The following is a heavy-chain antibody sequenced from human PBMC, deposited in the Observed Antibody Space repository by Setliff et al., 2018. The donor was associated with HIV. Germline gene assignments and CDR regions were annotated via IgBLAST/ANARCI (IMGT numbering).Heavy chain of an antibody. D-gene: IGHD3-10*01. CDR3: AKSGFGVVALGINNWFDP. Sequence: GGSLRLSCAASGFTFSSYGMSWVRQAPGKGLEWVSMISGGGDSTYYADSVKGRFTISRDKSKNTLYLQMNSLRAEDTAVYFCAKSGFGVVALGINNWFDPWGQGTLVTVSS. J-gene: IGHJ5*02. V-gene: IGHV3-23*01. CDR1: GFTFSSYG. CDR2: ISGGGDST.